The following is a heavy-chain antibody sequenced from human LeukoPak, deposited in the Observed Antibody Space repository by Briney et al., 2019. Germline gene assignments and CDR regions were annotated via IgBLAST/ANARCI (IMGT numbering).Heavy chain of an antibody. V-gene: IGHV3-7*04. CDR3: ARVLVVPAAMRAYYFDY. J-gene: IGHJ4*02. CDR1: GFTFSSYW. Sequence: PGGSLRLSCAASGFTFSSYWVSWVRQAPGKGLEWVANIKQDGSEKYYVDSVKGRFTIPRDNAKNSLYLQMNSLRAEDTAVYYCARVLVVPAAMRAYYFDYWGQGTLVTVSS. CDR2: IKQDGSEK. D-gene: IGHD2-2*01.